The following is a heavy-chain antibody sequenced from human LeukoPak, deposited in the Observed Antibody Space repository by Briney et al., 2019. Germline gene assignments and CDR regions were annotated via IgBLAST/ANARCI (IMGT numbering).Heavy chain of an antibody. CDR1: GFTVSRNY. CDR3: ARGDDYHPSFDL. CDR2: IYSGSNT. J-gene: IGHJ2*01. D-gene: IGHD4-11*01. Sequence: PGGSLRLSCAASGFTVSRNYMSWVRQAPGKGLEWVSVIYSGSNTYYADTVKGRFTISRDNSKNTLYLQMNSLRAEDTAVYYCARGDDYHPSFDLWGRGTLVTVSS. V-gene: IGHV3-53*01.